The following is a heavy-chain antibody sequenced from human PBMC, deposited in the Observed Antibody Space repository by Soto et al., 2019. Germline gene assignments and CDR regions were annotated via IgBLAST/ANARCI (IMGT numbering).Heavy chain of an antibody. D-gene: IGHD3-22*01. CDR1: GYTLTRYS. CDR2: INAGNGNT. Sequence: QVQLVQSGAEEMKPGASVKVSCKASGYTLTRYSIHWVRQAPGQRLEWMGWINAGNGNTKFSQKFQGRVTITRDTSASTAYMELLGLRSEDTADYYCAILGTYYFDNSDNYFDFWGQGTLVTVSS. J-gene: IGHJ4*02. CDR3: AILGTYYFDNSDNYFDF. V-gene: IGHV1-3*05.